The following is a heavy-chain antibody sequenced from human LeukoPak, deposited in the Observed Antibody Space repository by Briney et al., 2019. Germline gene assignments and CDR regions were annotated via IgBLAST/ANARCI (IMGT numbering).Heavy chain of an antibody. J-gene: IGHJ4*02. CDR3: AKSDYDSSGYYYFEY. CDR2: IKQDGSEK. CDR1: GFTFSSYW. D-gene: IGHD3-22*01. Sequence: PGGSLRLSCAASGFTFSSYWMSWVRQAPGRGLEWVANIKQDGSEKYYVDSVKGRFTISRDNSKNTLYLQMNSLRAEDTAVYYCAKSDYDSSGYYYFEYRGQGTLVTVSS. V-gene: IGHV3-7*01.